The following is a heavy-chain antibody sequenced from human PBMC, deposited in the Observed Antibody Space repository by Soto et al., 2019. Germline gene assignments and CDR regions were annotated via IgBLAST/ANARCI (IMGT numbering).Heavy chain of an antibody. CDR2: ITDSGGDT. CDR3: VKGSHASRPYYFDY. J-gene: IGHJ4*02. D-gene: IGHD3-16*01. V-gene: IGHV3-23*01. CDR1: GFTFSYYA. Sequence: PGGSLRLSCAAPGFTFSYYAMSWVRQAPGKGLEWFSAITDSGGDTYYAESVKGRFTISRDNSKYTLYLQMNSLRAEDTAMYFCVKGSHASRPYYFDYWGQGTLVTVSS.